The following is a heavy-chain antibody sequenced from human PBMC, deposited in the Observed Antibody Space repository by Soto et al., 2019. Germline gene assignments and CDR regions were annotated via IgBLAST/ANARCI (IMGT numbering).Heavy chain of an antibody. V-gene: IGHV1-46*01. Sequence: QVQLVQSGAEVKKPGASVKVSCKASGYTFTSYYMHWVRQAPGQGLEWMGIINPSGGSTSYAQKFQGRVTMTRDTSTSTVYMELSSLRSEDTAVYYCARDRRDGYNEAGYYFDYWGQGTLVTVSS. CDR2: INPSGGST. CDR3: ARDRRDGYNEAGYYFDY. J-gene: IGHJ4*02. D-gene: IGHD5-12*01. CDR1: GYTFTSYY.